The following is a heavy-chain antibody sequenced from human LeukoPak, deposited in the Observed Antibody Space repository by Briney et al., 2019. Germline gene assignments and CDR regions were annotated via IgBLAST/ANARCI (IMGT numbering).Heavy chain of an antibody. CDR1: GGSISSGGYS. J-gene: IGHJ4*02. V-gene: IGHV4-31*03. CDR2: IYYSGST. D-gene: IGHD1-26*01. Sequence: SETLSLTCTVSGGSISSGGYSWSWIRQHPGKGLEWIGYIYYSGSTYYNPSLKSRVTMSVDTSKNQFSLKLSSVTAADTAVYYCARDKSGSYWFDYWGQGTLVTVSS. CDR3: ARDKSGSYWFDY.